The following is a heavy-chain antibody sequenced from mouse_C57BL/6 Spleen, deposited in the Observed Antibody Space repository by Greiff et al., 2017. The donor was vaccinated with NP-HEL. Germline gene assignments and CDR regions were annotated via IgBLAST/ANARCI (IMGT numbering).Heavy chain of an antibody. V-gene: IGHV14-1*01. CDR3: TTTVVAFYAMDY. J-gene: IGHJ4*01. CDR2: IDPEDGDT. Sequence: EVQLQQSGAELVRPGASVKLSCTASGFNIKDYYMHWVKQRPEQGLEWIGRIDPEDGDTEYAPKFQGKATMTADTSSNTAYLQLSSLTSEDTAVYYCTTTVVAFYAMDYWGQGTSVTVSS. D-gene: IGHD1-1*01. CDR1: GFNIKDYY.